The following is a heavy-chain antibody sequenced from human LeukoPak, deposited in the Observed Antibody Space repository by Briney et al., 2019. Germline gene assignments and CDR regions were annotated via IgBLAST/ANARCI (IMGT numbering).Heavy chain of an antibody. CDR3: ARVSLSSSWYLDY. Sequence: PGGSLRLSCAASGFTVSSNYMSWVRQAPGKGLEWVSIIYSGGATFYAESVKDRFTISRDNSKNTLYLQMNSLRAEDTAVYYCARVSLSSSWYLDYWGQGTLVTVSS. CDR1: GFTVSSNY. J-gene: IGHJ4*02. D-gene: IGHD2-2*01. V-gene: IGHV3-66*01. CDR2: IYSGGAT.